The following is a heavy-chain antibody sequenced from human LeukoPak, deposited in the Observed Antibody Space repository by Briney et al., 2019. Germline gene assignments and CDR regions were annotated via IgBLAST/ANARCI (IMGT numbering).Heavy chain of an antibody. CDR3: AREKDSSGLDAFDI. V-gene: IGHV3-23*01. J-gene: IGHJ3*02. Sequence: PGGSLRLSCAASGFTFSSSAMSWVRQAPGRGLEWVSTLSSSGGSTYYADSVRGRFTISRDSSKNTLCLQMNSLRAEDTAVYYCAREKDSSGLDAFDIWGQGTMVTVSS. D-gene: IGHD3-22*01. CDR1: GFTFSSSA. CDR2: LSSSGGST.